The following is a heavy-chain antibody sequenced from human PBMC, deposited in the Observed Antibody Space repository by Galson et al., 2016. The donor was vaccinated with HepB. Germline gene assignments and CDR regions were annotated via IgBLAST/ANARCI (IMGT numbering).Heavy chain of an antibody. CDR3: ARTYCSSTSCYLDV. J-gene: IGHJ6*02. D-gene: IGHD2-2*01. CDR1: GFPFSYYT. Sequence: RLSCAGSGFPFSYYTMDWVRQAPGKGLEWVSSFSSSRSHIFYADSVKGRFTVSRDNAKNSLYLQMNSLRPNDTAVYYCARTYCSSTSCYLDVWGQGTTVTVSS. CDR2: FSSSRSHI. V-gene: IGHV3-21*01.